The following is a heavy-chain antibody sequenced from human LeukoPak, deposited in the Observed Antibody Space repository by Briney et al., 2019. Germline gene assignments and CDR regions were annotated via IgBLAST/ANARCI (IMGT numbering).Heavy chain of an antibody. CDR2: IRSKANSYAT. CDR1: GFTVSGSA. D-gene: IGHD1-26*01. CDR3: TSRLSPARFYSGSYQIDY. V-gene: IGHV3-73*01. Sequence: PGGSLRLSCAASGFTVSGSAMPWVRQASGKGLEWVGRIRSKANSYATAYAASVKGRFTISRDDSKNTAYLQMNSLKTEDTAVYYCTSRLSPARFYSGSYQIDYWGQGTLVTVSS. J-gene: IGHJ4*02.